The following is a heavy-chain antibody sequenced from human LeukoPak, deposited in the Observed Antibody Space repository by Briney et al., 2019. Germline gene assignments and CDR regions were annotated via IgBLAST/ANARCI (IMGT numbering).Heavy chain of an antibody. J-gene: IGHJ4*02. CDR3: ARDAPDYDYVWGSYRQYDY. Sequence: ASVKVSCKASGYTFTSYGISWVRQTPGQGLEWMGWISAYNGNTNYAQKLQGRVTMTTDTSTSTAYMELRSLRSDDTAVYYCARDAPDYDYVWGSYRQYDYWGQGTLVTVSS. CDR2: ISAYNGNT. V-gene: IGHV1-18*01. CDR1: GYTFTSYG. D-gene: IGHD3-16*02.